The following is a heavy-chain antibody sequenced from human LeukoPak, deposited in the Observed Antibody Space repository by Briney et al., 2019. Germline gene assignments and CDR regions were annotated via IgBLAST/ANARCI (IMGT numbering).Heavy chain of an antibody. J-gene: IGHJ4*02. V-gene: IGHV1-69*13. D-gene: IGHD6-13*01. Sequence: SVKVSCKASGGTFSSYAISWVRQDPGQGLEWMGGIIPIFGTANYAQKFQGRVTITADESTSTAYMELSSLRSEDTAVYYCARDPGSSWYLFDYWGQGTLVTVSS. CDR3: ARDPGSSWYLFDY. CDR2: IIPIFGTA. CDR1: GGTFSSYA.